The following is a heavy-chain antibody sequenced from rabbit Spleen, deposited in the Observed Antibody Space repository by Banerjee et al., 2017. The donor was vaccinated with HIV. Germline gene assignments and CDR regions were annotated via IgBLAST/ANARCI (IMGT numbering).Heavy chain of an antibody. CDR1: GFSFGDRDV. D-gene: IGHD3-1*01. J-gene: IGHJ4*01. CDR2: INAATGNP. CDR3: ARLDGYDAKRWNL. Sequence: QEQLVESGGGLVQPTGSLTLTFKASGFSFGDRDVMCWVRQAPGKGLEWIACINAATGNPVYATWAKGRFTISRTSSTTVTLQMTSLTAADTATYFCARLDGYDAKRWNLWGPGTLVTVS. V-gene: IGHV1S45*01.